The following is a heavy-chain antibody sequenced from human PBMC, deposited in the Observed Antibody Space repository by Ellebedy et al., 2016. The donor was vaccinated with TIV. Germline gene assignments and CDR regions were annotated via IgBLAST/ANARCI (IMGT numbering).Heavy chain of an antibody. CDR3: ASQRDGGWLGY. Sequence: SETLSLXCAVYGGSFSGYYWSWIRQPPGKGLEWIGEINHSGSTNYNPSLKSRVTISVDTSKNQFSLKLSSVTAADTAVYYCASQRDGGWLGYWGQGTLVTVSS. CDR2: INHSGST. V-gene: IGHV4-34*01. D-gene: IGHD5-24*01. J-gene: IGHJ4*02. CDR1: GGSFSGYY.